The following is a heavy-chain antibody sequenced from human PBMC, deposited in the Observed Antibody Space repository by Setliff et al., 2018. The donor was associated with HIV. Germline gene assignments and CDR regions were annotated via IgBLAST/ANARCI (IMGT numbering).Heavy chain of an antibody. CDR3: AAEVKGILWFGGDAFDI. Sequence: GASVKVSCKASGFTFTSSAVQWVRQARGQRLEWIGWIVVGSGNTNYAQKFQERVTITRDMSTSTAYMELSSLRPEDTAVYYCAAEVKGILWFGGDAFDIWGQGTMVTVSS. CDR2: IVVGSGNT. D-gene: IGHD3-10*01. J-gene: IGHJ3*02. CDR1: GFTFTSSA. V-gene: IGHV1-58*01.